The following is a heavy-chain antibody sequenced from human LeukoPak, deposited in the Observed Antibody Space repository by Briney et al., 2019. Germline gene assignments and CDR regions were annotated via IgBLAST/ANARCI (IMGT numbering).Heavy chain of an antibody. V-gene: IGHV3-48*04. CDR1: GFTFSSYS. CDR2: ISSSSSII. J-gene: IGHJ6*03. CDR3: ARDQYSYGYYYYYYMDV. D-gene: IGHD5-18*01. Sequence: GGSLRLSCAASGFTFSSYSMNWVRQAPGKGLEWVSYISSSSSIIYYAVSVKGRFTISRDNAKNSLYLQMNSLRADDTSVYYCARDQYSYGYYYYYYMDVWGKGTTVTVSS.